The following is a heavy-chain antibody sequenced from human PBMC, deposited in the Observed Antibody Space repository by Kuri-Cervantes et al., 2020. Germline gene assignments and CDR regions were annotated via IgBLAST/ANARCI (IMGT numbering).Heavy chain of an antibody. CDR2: ISSNGGST. CDR3: ARDLMRAAAGTPDYYYMDV. D-gene: IGHD6-13*01. J-gene: IGHJ6*03. CDR1: GFTFSSYA. V-gene: IGHV3-64*02. Sequence: GGSLRLSCAASGFTFSSYAMHWVRQAPGKGLEYVSAISSNGGSTYYADSVKGRFTIARDNSKNTLYLQMGSLSAEDMAVYYCARDLMRAAAGTPDYYYMDVWGKGTTVTVSS.